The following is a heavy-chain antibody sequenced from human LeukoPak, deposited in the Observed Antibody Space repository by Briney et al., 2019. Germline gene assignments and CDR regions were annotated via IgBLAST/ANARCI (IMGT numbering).Heavy chain of an antibody. Sequence: PGRSLRLSCAASGFTFSSYGMHWVRQAPGKGLEWVAVISYDGSNKYYADSVKGRFTISRDNSKNTLYLQMNSLRAEDTAVYYCANLGYCSGGSCNGGNDAFDIWGQGTMVTVSS. CDR1: GFTFSSYG. J-gene: IGHJ3*02. V-gene: IGHV3-30*18. D-gene: IGHD2-15*01. CDR2: ISYDGSNK. CDR3: ANLGYCSGGSCNGGNDAFDI.